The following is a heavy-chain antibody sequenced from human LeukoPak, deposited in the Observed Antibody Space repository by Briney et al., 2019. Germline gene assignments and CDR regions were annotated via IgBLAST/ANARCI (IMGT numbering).Heavy chain of an antibody. J-gene: IGHJ6*02. D-gene: IGHD5-24*01. CDR1: GGTFSSYA. V-gene: IGHV1-69*13. Sequence: VASVKVSCKASGGTFSSYAISWVRQAPGQGLEWMGGIIPIFGTANYAQKFQGRVTITADESTSTAYMELSSLRSEDTAVYYCATKRGRDGYIPYYYGMDVWGQGTTVTVSS. CDR3: ATKRGRDGYIPYYYGMDV. CDR2: IIPIFGTA.